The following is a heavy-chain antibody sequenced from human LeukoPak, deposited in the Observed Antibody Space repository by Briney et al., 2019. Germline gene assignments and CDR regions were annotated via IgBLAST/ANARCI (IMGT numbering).Heavy chain of an antibody. D-gene: IGHD6-19*01. CDR3: AKEDSSGLVTLGTFQR. V-gene: IGHV3-21*06. J-gene: IGHJ1*01. Sequence: GGSLRLSCAVSGFTFSTYGMSWVRQTPGKGLEWVSSISSSGTYIYHADSVKGRFTISRDNAKNSLYLHMNSLRAEDTAVYYCAKEDSSGLVTLGTFQRWGQGTLVTVSS. CDR1: GFTFSTYG. CDR2: ISSSGTYI.